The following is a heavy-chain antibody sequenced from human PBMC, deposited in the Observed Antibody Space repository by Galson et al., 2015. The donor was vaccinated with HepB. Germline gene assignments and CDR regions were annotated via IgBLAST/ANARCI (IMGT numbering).Heavy chain of an antibody. D-gene: IGHD3-16*01. J-gene: IGHJ5*02. V-gene: IGHV1-2*02. CDR3: AREGDSWFDP. Sequence: VKVSCKASGFSFTGYYMHWVRQAPGQGLEWMGWINPNSGGTNYAQKFQGRVTMTRDTSISTAYMELSRLRSDDTAMYYCAREGDSWFDPWGQGTLVTVSS. CDR2: INPNSGGT. CDR1: GFSFTGYY.